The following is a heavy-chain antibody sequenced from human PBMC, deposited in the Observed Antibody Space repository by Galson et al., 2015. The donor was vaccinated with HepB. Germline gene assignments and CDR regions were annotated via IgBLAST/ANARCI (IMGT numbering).Heavy chain of an antibody. V-gene: IGHV3-30-3*01. CDR1: GFTFNSYA. CDR3: ARGLYYYDSIGYNYYYYYGLDV. D-gene: IGHD3-22*01. CDR2: TSDDGSKK. Sequence: SLRLSCAASGFTFNSYAMHWVRQAPGKGLEWVAVTSDDGSKKDNADSVKGRFTIPRDNSKNTLYLQMNSLRAEDTAVYYCARGLYYYDSIGYNYYYYYGLDVWGQGTTVTVSS. J-gene: IGHJ6*02.